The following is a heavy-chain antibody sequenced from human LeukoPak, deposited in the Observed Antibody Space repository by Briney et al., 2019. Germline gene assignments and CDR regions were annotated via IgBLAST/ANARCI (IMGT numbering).Heavy chain of an antibody. V-gene: IGHV4-39*07. CDR1: GGSISSSSYY. J-gene: IGHJ6*03. CDR3: ARASTPKRGYSGSDWGRAQAGYYYSYMDV. CDR2: IYYSGST. Sequence: SETLSLTCTVSGGSISSSSYYWGWIRQPPGKGLEWIGSIYYSGSTYYNPSLKSRVTISVDTSKNQFSLKLGSVTAADTAVYYCARASTPKRGYSGSDWGRAQAGYYYSYMDVWGKGTTVTFSS. D-gene: IGHD5-12*01.